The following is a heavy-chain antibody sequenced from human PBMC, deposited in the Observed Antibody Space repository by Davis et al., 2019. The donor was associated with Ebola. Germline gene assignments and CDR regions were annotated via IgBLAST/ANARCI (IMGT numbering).Heavy chain of an antibody. Sequence: ASVKVSCKASDYTFTNYGVSWVRQAPGQGLEWMGWINPHNGNTNYAQNVQGRVTMTTDTSTSTAYMEVGILRSDDTAVYYCARAHFPTTSDHWGQGTLVTVSS. CDR2: INPHNGNT. D-gene: IGHD3-3*02. V-gene: IGHV1-18*04. J-gene: IGHJ4*02. CDR1: DYTFTNYG. CDR3: ARAHFPTTSDH.